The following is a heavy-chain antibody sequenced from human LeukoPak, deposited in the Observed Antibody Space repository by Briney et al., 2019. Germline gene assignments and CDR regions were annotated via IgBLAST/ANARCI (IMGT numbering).Heavy chain of an antibody. V-gene: IGHV4-34*01. J-gene: IGHJ5*02. D-gene: IGHD6-6*01. CDR1: GGSFSGYY. Sequence: SETLSLTCVVYGGSFSGYYWSWIRQSPGKGLEWIGEINHRGSTNYNPSLKRRVTISLDTSKNQFSLKLSSVTAADTAVYYCARVSSSPFNWFDPWGQGTLVTVSS. CDR2: INHRGST. CDR3: ARVSSSPFNWFDP.